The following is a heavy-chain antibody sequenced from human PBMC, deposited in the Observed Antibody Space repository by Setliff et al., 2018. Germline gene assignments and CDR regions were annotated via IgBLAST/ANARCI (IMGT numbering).Heavy chain of an antibody. CDR3: ARDRDCSGGSCYSHYYYGMDV. Sequence: PSETLSLTCTVSGGSISSHYWSWIRQPPGKGLEWIGSIYYSGSTNYNPSLKSRVTITTDESTSTAYMELSSLRSEDTAVYYCARDRDCSGGSCYSHYYYGMDVWGQGTTVTVSS. V-gene: IGHV4-59*11. CDR2: IYYSGST. CDR1: GGSISSHY. D-gene: IGHD2-15*01. J-gene: IGHJ6*02.